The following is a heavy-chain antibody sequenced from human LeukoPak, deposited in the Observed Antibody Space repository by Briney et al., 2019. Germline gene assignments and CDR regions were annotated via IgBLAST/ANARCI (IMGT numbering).Heavy chain of an antibody. CDR2: ISWDAGST. Sequence: GGSLRLSCAASGFTFDDYTMHWVRQAPGKGLEWVSVISWDAGSTVYADSVKGRFTISRDNSKNSLYLQMNSLRTDDTALYYCAKDSSTSGWILEYWGQGTLVTVSS. D-gene: IGHD2-2*03. V-gene: IGHV3-43*01. J-gene: IGHJ4*02. CDR1: GFTFDDYT. CDR3: AKDSSTSGWILEY.